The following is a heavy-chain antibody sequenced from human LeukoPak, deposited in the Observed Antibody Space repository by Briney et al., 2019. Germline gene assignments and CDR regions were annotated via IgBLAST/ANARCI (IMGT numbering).Heavy chain of an antibody. D-gene: IGHD3-10*01. CDR1: GASISGSGYY. J-gene: IGHJ5*01. CDR3: ARERRYYGSGTLNWFDP. V-gene: IGHV4-61*02. Sequence: SETLSLTCAVSGASISGSGYYWSWIRQPAGKGLEWIGRIYTSGSTNYNPSLKSRVTISVDTSKNQFSLKLSSVTAADTAVYYCARERRYYGSGTLNWFDPWGQGTLVTVSS. CDR2: IYTSGST.